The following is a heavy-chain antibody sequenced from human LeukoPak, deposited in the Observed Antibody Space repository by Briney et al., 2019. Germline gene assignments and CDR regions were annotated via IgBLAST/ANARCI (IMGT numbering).Heavy chain of an antibody. CDR2: ISVYNGNT. J-gene: IGHJ5*02. CDR3: ARVDYVPWFDP. CDR1: GYTFNKYG. D-gene: IGHD3-10*02. Sequence: ASAKVSCKASGYTFNKYGISWVRQAPGQGLEWMGWISVYNGNTNYAQKLQGRVTMTTDTSTSTAYMELRSLRSDDTAVYYCARVDYVPWFDPWGQGTLVTVSS. V-gene: IGHV1-18*01.